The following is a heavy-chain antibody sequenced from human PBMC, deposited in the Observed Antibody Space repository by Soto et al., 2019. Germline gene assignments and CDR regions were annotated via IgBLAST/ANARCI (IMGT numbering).Heavy chain of an antibody. J-gene: IGHJ5*02. Sequence: SETLSLTCTASGGSISSGDYYWSWIRQPPGKGLEWIGYIYYSGSTYYNPSLRSRVTISVDTSKNQFSLKLSSVTAADTAVYYCARVGIQLWLPRGWFDPWGQGTLVTVSS. V-gene: IGHV4-30-4*01. CDR1: GGSISSGDYY. D-gene: IGHD5-18*01. CDR3: ARVGIQLWLPRGWFDP. CDR2: IYYSGST.